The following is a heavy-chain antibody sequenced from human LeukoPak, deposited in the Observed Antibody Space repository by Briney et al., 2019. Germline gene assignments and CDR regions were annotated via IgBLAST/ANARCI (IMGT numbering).Heavy chain of an antibody. Sequence: PGGSLRLSCAASGFTFSSYGMHWVCQAPGKGLEWVAVISYDGSNKYYADSVKGRFTISRDNSKNTLYLQMNSLRAEDTAVYYCAKEGDEYAYFDYWGQGTLVTVSS. CDR2: ISYDGSNK. CDR3: AKEGDEYAYFDY. D-gene: IGHD2-21*01. J-gene: IGHJ4*02. V-gene: IGHV3-30*18. CDR1: GFTFSSYG.